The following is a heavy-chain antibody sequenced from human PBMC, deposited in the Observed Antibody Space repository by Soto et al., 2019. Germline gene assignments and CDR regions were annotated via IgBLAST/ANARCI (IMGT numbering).Heavy chain of an antibody. J-gene: IGHJ6*02. D-gene: IGHD5-12*01. CDR2: IYPGDSDT. CDR1: GYSFTSYW. V-gene: IGHV5-51*01. CDR3: AIGGYDLNSYYYYYGMDV. Sequence: PGESLKISCXDSGYSFTSYWIGWVRQMPGKGLEWMGIIYPGDSDTRYSPSFQGQVTISADKSISTAYLQWSSLKASDTAMYYCAIGGYDLNSYYYYYGMDVWGQGTTVTVSS.